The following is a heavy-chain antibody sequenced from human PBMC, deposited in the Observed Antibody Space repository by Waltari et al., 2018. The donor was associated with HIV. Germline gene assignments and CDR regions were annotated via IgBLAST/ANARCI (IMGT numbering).Heavy chain of an antibody. CDR1: GFTFSSHK. D-gene: IGHD2-21*02. CDR3: ARDKVTAINYYFDMDV. Sequence: EAQLVESGGGLVQPGGSLRLSCAASGFTFSSHKLNWVRQAPGKGLEWVSYISSSSSTIYYADSVKGRFTISRDNAKNSLYLQMNSLGAEDTAVYYCARDKVTAINYYFDMDVWGQGTTVTVSS. V-gene: IGHV3-48*01. J-gene: IGHJ6*02. CDR2: ISSSSSTI.